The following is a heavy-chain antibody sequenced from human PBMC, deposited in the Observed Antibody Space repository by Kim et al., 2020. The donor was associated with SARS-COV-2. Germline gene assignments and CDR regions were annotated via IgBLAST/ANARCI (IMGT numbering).Heavy chain of an antibody. D-gene: IGHD3-22*01. V-gene: IGHV3-11*06. J-gene: IGHJ4*02. Sequence: YADSVKGGFTIPRDNAKNSLYLQMNSLRAEDTAVYYCARDHYDSSGYYDYWGQGTLVTVSS. CDR3: ARDHYDSSGYYDY.